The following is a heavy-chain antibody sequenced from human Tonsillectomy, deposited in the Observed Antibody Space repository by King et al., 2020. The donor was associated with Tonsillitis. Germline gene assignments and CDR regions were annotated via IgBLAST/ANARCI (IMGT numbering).Heavy chain of an antibody. V-gene: IGHV3-9*01. CDR2: IGWNSGSI. J-gene: IGHJ4*02. CDR3: AKDINADAYNPFDF. D-gene: IGHD5-24*01. Sequence: VQLVESGGGLVQPGRSLRLSCAASRFTFHAYAMHWVRQAPGKGLEWVSGIGWNSGSIGYADSVKGRFTISRENAKNSLYLQMNSLRPEDTALYYCAKDINADAYNPFDFWGQGTLVTVSS. CDR1: RFTFHAYA.